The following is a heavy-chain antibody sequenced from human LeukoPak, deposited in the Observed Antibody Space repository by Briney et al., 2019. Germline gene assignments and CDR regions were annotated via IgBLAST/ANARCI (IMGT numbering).Heavy chain of an antibody. V-gene: IGHV3-66*02. J-gene: IGHJ4*02. D-gene: IGHD3-22*01. CDR1: GFTVSSNY. CDR3: ASPRPTYYYDSSGYFW. CDR2: IYSVGST. Sequence: GGSLRLSCAASGFTVSSNYMSWVRQAPGKGLEWVSVIYSVGSTYYADSVKGRFTISRDNSKNTLYLQMNSLRAEDTAVYYCASPRPTYYYDSSGYFWWGQGTLVTVSS.